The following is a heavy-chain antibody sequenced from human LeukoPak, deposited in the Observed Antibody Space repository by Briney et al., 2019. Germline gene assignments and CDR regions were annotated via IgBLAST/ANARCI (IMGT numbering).Heavy chain of an antibody. Sequence: ASVKVSCKASGGTFSNYAISWVRQAPGQGLEWMGRINPNSGGTNYAQKFQGRVTMTRDTSISTAYMELSRLRSDDTAVYYCARGQEGDQLLRYYYYYGMDVWGQGTTVTVSS. D-gene: IGHD2-2*01. CDR3: ARGQEGDQLLRYYYYYGMDV. CDR2: INPNSGGT. J-gene: IGHJ6*02. CDR1: GGTFSNYA. V-gene: IGHV1-2*06.